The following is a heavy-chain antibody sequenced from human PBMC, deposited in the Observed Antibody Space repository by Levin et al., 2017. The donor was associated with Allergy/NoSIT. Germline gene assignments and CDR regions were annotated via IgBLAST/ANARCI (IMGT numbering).Heavy chain of an antibody. CDR2: IIPIFGTT. Sequence: SVKVSCKASGGTFSSYAFSWVRQAPGQGLVWMGGIIPIFGTTHYAQNFQGRLTITADESTSTAYMELSSLRSEDTAVYYCAEKRRETENYYYDGMDVWGQGTTVTVSS. CDR1: GGTFSSYA. V-gene: IGHV1-69*13. J-gene: IGHJ6*02. D-gene: IGHD1-14*01. CDR3: AEKRRETENYYYDGMDV.